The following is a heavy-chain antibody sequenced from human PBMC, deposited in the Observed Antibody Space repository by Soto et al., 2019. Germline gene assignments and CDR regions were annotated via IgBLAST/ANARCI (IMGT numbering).Heavy chain of an antibody. CDR1: GFTFSSYS. Sequence: PGGSLRLSCAASGFTFSSYSMNWVRQAPGKGLEWLSYIGSSSSIIYYADSVKGRFTISRDNAKNSLYLQMNSLRDEDTAVYYCARLYCSGGSCYSGDVFDIWGQGTMVTVSS. V-gene: IGHV3-48*02. CDR2: IGSSSSII. J-gene: IGHJ3*02. D-gene: IGHD2-15*01. CDR3: ARLYCSGGSCYSGDVFDI.